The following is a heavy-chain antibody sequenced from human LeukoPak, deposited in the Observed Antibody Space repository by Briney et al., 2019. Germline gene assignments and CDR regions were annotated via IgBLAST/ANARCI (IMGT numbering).Heavy chain of an antibody. CDR1: GGSISSYY. V-gene: IGHV4-59*12. D-gene: IGHD4-17*01. CDR3: ARDWHQGPRHYGDSPDY. CDR2: IYYSGST. J-gene: IGHJ4*02. Sequence: SSETLSLTCTVSGGSISSYYWSWIRQPPGKGLEWIGYIYYSGSTNYNPSLKSRVTISVDTSKNQFSLKLSSVTAADTAVYYRARDWHQGPRHYGDSPDYWGQGTLVTVSS.